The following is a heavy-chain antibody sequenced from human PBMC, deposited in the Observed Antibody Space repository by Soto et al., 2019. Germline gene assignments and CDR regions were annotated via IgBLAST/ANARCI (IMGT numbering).Heavy chain of an antibody. J-gene: IGHJ4*02. CDR1: GYSFTSYG. CDR2: ISGHNGNT. Sequence: ASVKVSCKASGYSFTSYGISWVRQTPGQGPEWMGWISGHNGNTNHPQSLQGRVTMTTDTSRNTAYMELRSLRSDDTAVYYCARHRFNYYDDTVYYYFDYWGQGTLVTVSS. CDR3: ARHRFNYYDDTVYYYFDY. D-gene: IGHD3-22*01. V-gene: IGHV1-18*04.